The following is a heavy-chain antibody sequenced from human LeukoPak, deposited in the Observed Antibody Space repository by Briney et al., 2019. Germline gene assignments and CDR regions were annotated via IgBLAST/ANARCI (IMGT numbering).Heavy chain of an antibody. CDR3: ARGRSSSIVAKPFDY. V-gene: IGHV4-39*07. Sequence: SDTLSLTCTVCGRSISSISYYWAWIRQPPGKGLEWIGGIYYSGTIYYNPSTKSRVTISVDTSKNQLSLRLSSVAAADTAVYYCARGRSSSIVAKPFDYWGQGTLVTVSS. D-gene: IGHD6-6*01. CDR2: IYYSGTI. J-gene: IGHJ4*02. CDR1: GRSISSISYY.